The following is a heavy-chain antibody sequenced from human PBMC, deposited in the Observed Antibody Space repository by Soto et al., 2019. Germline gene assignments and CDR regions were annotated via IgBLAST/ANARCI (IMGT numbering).Heavy chain of an antibody. CDR1: GGSISSGDYY. D-gene: IGHD3-22*01. V-gene: IGHV4-30-4*01. J-gene: IGHJ4*02. CDR2: IYYSGST. CDR3: ASQYYYDSSGLFLDY. Sequence: SETLSLTCTVSGGSISSGDYYWSWIRQPPGKGLEWIGYIYYSGSTYYNPSLESRVTISVDTSKNQFSLKLSSVTAADTAVYYCASQYYYDSSGLFLDYWGQGTLVTVSS.